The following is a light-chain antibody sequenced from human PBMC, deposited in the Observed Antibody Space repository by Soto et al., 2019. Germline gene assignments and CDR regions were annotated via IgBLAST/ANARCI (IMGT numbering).Light chain of an antibody. J-gene: IGKJ1*01. V-gene: IGKV3-20*01. CDR1: QSVTSNY. CDR2: GAS. Sequence: EIVLTQSPATLSLSPGERATLSCRASQSVTSNYLAWYRQKPGQTPRLLIFGASRRATGIPDRFSGSGSGTDFTLTISRLEPEDFAVYYCQHYLDSPWAFGQGTTVEIK. CDR3: QHYLDSPWA.